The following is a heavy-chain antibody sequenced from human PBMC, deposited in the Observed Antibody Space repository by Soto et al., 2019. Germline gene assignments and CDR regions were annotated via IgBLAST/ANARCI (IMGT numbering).Heavy chain of an antibody. CDR3: ATGVTGYQYFDY. J-gene: IGHJ4*02. CDR1: GFTFSSYA. CDR2: FRGRGGST. V-gene: IGHV3-23*01. Sequence: EVQLLESGGDLVQPGGSLRLSCAASGFTFSSYAMSWVRQTPGKGLEWVSTFRGRGGSTYYADSVKGRFTISRDNSKNTLYLQMNSLRADETAVYYCATGVTGYQYFDYWGQGTLVIVSS. D-gene: IGHD2-21*02.